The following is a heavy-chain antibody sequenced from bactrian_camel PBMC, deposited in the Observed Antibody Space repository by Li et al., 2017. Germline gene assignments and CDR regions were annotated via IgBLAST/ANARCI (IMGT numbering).Heavy chain of an antibody. J-gene: IGHJ4*01. CDR1: GFTARFYC. V-gene: IGHV3S26*01. CDR2: IRSDAGHGDP. CDR3: AADGRFRRDCYSPSGNDYTY. D-gene: IGHD3*01. Sequence: HVQLVESGGGSVQAGGSLRLSCDISGFTARFYCLAWLRQAAGKEREGLAMIRSDAGHGDPTYTDSVKGRFTISKDISRNRLFLQMNSLKPEDTAMYYCAADGRFRRDCYSPSGNDYTYWGQGTQVTVS.